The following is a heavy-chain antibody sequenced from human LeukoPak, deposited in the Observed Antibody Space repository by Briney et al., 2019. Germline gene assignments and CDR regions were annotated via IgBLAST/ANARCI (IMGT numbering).Heavy chain of an antibody. CDR2: IYYSGST. D-gene: IGHD6-13*01. CDR3: ARERPGYSGSFDY. V-gene: IGHV4-59*12. J-gene: IGHJ4*02. Sequence: SETLSLTCTVSGGSISSYYWSWIRQPPGKGLEWIGYIYYSGSTNYNPSLKSRVTISVDTSKNQFSLKLSSVTAADTAVYYCARERPGYSGSFDYWGQGTLVTVSS. CDR1: GGSISSYY.